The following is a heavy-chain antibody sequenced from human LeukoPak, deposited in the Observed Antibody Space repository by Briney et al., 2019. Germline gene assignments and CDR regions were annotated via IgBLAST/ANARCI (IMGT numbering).Heavy chain of an antibody. Sequence: GGSLRLSCAASGFSLRNYAMHWVRQAPGKGLEWVAFIRQDGTDKYYADSVKGRFTISRDTSKNTVYLQLNSLRPEDTASYYCAKDGRSWNFDYWGQGTLVTVSS. CDR1: GFSLRNYA. CDR2: IRQDGTDK. D-gene: IGHD6-6*01. J-gene: IGHJ4*02. V-gene: IGHV3-30*02. CDR3: AKDGRSWNFDY.